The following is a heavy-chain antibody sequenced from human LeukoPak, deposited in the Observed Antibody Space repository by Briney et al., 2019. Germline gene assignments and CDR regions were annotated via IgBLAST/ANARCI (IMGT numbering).Heavy chain of an antibody. CDR1: GYTFTSYG. D-gene: IGHD3-22*01. CDR2: ISAYNGNT. CDR3: ARVLHASFYYDSSGYRY. Sequence: GASVKVSCKASGYTFTSYGISWVRQAPGQGLEWMGWISAYNGNTNYAQKLQGRVTMTTDTSTSTAYMELRSLRSDDTAVYYCARVLHASFYYDSSGYRYWGQGNLVTVSS. V-gene: IGHV1-18*01. J-gene: IGHJ4*02.